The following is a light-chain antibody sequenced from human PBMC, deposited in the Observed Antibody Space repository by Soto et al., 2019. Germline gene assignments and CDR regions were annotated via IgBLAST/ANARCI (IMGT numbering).Light chain of an antibody. J-gene: IGKJ4*01. CDR2: GAS. Sequence: EILLTQSPGTLSLSRGERATLWCSSSQRVSSSYLARYQQEPGQAPRLLFYGASIRNCGVPDRFSGSGSGIAFTLTISSQEPEDCPVYDSQQRSNGPLTFGVWTKV. CDR1: QRVSSSY. CDR3: QQRSNGPLT. V-gene: IGKV3D-20*02.